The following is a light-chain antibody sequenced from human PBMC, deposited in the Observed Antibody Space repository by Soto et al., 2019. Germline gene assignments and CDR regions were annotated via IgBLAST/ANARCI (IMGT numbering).Light chain of an antibody. J-gene: IGKJ5*01. CDR2: AAS. CDR3: QQSYSTPIT. CDR1: QSISKS. Sequence: DIQMTQSPSSLSVSAGDRVTITCRASQSISKSLNWYPQKPGKAPKLLIYAASSLQSGAPPRFSGSGSGTDFTLTISSLQPEDFATYYCQQSYSTPITFGQGTRLEIK. V-gene: IGKV1-39*01.